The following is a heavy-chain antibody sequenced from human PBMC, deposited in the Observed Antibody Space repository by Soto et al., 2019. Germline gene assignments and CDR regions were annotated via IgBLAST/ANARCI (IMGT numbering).Heavy chain of an antibody. D-gene: IGHD3-16*01. CDR1: GFTFSDRY. Sequence: GGSLRLSCAASGFTFSDRYMDWVRQAPGKGLEWVGRTKDKANSYTTEYAASVKGRFTISRDDSRNSVYLQMNSLKTDDTAVYYCTIEGAYPGPDFDYWGQGTLVTVSS. J-gene: IGHJ4*02. CDR3: TIEGAYPGPDFDY. V-gene: IGHV3-72*01. CDR2: TKDKANSYTT.